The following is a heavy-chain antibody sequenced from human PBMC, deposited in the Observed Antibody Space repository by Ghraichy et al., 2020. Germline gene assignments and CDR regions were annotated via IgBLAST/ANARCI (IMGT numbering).Heavy chain of an antibody. V-gene: IGHV1-18*04. CDR2: ISAYNGNT. Sequence: ASVKVSYKASGYTFTSYGISWVRQAPGQGLEWMGWISAYNGNTNYAQKLQGRVTMTTDTSTSTAYMELRSLRSDDTAVYYCARDGGMYYYGSGSYYPLDYWGQGTLVTVSS. D-gene: IGHD3-10*01. CDR3: ARDGGMYYYGSGSYYPLDY. CDR1: GYTFTSYG. J-gene: IGHJ4*02.